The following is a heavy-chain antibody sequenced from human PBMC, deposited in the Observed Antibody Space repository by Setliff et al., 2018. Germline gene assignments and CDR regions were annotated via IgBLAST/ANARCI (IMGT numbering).Heavy chain of an antibody. V-gene: IGHV4-34*01. Sequence: PSETLSLTCAVYGGSFSGYYWSWIRQPPGKGLEWIGEINHTGSTNYSPSLKSRVTISVDTSKNQFSLKLTSVTAADTAVYYCARGYCSSPSCFFAGWFDPWGQGTRVTVPQ. J-gene: IGHJ5*02. D-gene: IGHD2-2*01. CDR1: GGSFSGYY. CDR3: ARGYCSSPSCFFAGWFDP. CDR2: INHTGST.